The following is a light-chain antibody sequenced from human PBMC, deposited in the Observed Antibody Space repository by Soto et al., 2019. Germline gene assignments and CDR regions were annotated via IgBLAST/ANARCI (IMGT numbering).Light chain of an antibody. CDR3: QQYGSSRT. J-gene: IGKJ1*01. CDR1: QSVSSSY. Sequence: EIVLTQSPGTLSLPPGERATLSCRASQSVSSSYLAWYQQKPGQAPRLLIYGASSRATGIPDRFSGSGSGTDFTLTISRLEPGDFAVYYCQQYGSSRTFGQGTKVDIK. V-gene: IGKV3-20*01. CDR2: GAS.